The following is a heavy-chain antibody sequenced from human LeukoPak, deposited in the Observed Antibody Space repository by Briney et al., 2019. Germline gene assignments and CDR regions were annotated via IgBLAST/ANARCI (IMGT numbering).Heavy chain of an antibody. D-gene: IGHD3-10*01. J-gene: IGHJ4*02. CDR3: ARGITMVRGVISHFDY. Sequence: GGSLRLSCAASGFTFSSHDMHWVRQATGKGLEWVSAIGTAGDTYYPGSVKGRFTISRENAKNSLYLQMNSLRAGDTAVYYCARGITMVRGVISHFDYWGQGTLVTVSS. V-gene: IGHV3-13*01. CDR1: GFTFSSHD. CDR2: IGTAGDT.